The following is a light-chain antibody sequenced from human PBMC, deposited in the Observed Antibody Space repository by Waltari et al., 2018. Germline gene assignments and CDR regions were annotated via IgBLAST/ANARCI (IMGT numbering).Light chain of an antibody. V-gene: IGKV1-33*01. J-gene: IGKJ2*01. Sequence: DIQMTQYPSSLSASVGDRVTITCQASQDISNYLNWYQQKPGKAPKLLIYDASNLETGVPSRFSGSGSGTDFTFTISSLQPEDIATYYCQQHDNPPYTFGQGTKLEIK. CDR3: QQHDNPPYT. CDR1: QDISNY. CDR2: DAS.